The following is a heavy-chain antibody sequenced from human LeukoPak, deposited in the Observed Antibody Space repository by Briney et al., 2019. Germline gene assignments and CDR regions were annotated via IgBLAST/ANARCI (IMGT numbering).Heavy chain of an antibody. V-gene: IGHV4-4*02. D-gene: IGHD5-24*01. Sequence: SETLSLTCAVSGGSISSSNWWSWVRQPPGKGLEWIGEIYHSGSTNYNPSLKSRVTISVDRSKNQFSLKLSSVTAADTAVYYCARDRRDGYNYWFDPWGQGTLVTVSS. J-gene: IGHJ5*02. CDR1: GGSISSSNW. CDR2: IYHSGST. CDR3: ARDRRDGYNYWFDP.